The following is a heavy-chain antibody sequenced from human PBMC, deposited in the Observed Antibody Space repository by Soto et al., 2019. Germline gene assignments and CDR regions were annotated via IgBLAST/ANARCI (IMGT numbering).Heavy chain of an antibody. CDR2: ISGSGGYI. V-gene: IGHV3-21*01. CDR1: GFTFSSYS. D-gene: IGHD3-22*01. Sequence: GGSLRLSCEGSGFTFSSYSMNRVRQAPGKGLEWVSSISGSGGYIYYADSVKGRFTISRDNSKNTLYLQMNSLRAEDTAVYYCARATYYYDSSGSPTDYWGQGTLVTSPQ. CDR3: ARATYYYDSSGSPTDY. J-gene: IGHJ4*02.